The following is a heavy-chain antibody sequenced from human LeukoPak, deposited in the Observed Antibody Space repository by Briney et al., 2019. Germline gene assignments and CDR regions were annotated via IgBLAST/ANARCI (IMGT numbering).Heavy chain of an antibody. CDR1: GFTFSSYA. J-gene: IGHJ4*02. Sequence: GGSLRLSCAASGFTFSSYAMSWIRQAPGKGLEWVSAISGSGGSTYYADSVKGRFTISRDNSKNTLYLQMNSPRAEDTAVYYCAKCPTVVTPEDYWGQGTLVTVPS. D-gene: IGHD4-23*01. CDR2: ISGSGGST. V-gene: IGHV3-23*01. CDR3: AKCPTVVTPEDY.